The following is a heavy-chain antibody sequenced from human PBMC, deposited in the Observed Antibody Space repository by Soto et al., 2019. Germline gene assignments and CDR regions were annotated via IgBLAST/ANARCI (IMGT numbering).Heavy chain of an antibody. V-gene: IGHV4-30-4*08. CDR2: IHHSGSI. J-gene: IGHJ4*03. CDR1: GDSISSDYYH. D-gene: IGHD2-2*01. CDR3: ATRRNCSSTSCVFDN. Sequence: SETLSLTCTVSGDSISSDYYHWTWIRQSPGKGLEWIGYIHHSGSILYNPSLKSRVTISVDTSKNQFSLHLTSVTAADTAVYFCATRRNCSSTSCVFDNWGQGTTVTVSS.